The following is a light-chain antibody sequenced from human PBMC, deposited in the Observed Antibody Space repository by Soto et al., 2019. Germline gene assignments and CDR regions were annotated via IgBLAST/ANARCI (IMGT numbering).Light chain of an antibody. Sequence: QSVLTQPASVSGSPGQSITISCTGTSSDVGGYNYVSWYQQHPGKAPKLMIYDVSNRPSGVSNRFSGSKSGNTASLTISGLQAEDEADYYCSSYTSISRYVFGTGTKLTVL. V-gene: IGLV2-14*01. CDR3: SSYTSISRYV. J-gene: IGLJ1*01. CDR2: DVS. CDR1: SSDVGGYNY.